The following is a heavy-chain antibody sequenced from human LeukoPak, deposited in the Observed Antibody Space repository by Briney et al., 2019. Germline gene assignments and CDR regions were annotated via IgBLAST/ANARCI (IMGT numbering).Heavy chain of an antibody. CDR2: IIPSGHTT. CDR1: GFTFSSHG. CDR3: ARDYFDSSAYHHDAFDI. J-gene: IGHJ3*02. Sequence: GGSLRLSCVASGFTFSSHGMNWVRQAPGKGLEWVSGIIPSGHTTYYADSGRGRFTSSRDNSKNTLYLQMNSLRPEDTAVYYCARDYFDSSAYHHDAFDIWGQGTMVTVSS. D-gene: IGHD3-22*01. V-gene: IGHV3-23*01.